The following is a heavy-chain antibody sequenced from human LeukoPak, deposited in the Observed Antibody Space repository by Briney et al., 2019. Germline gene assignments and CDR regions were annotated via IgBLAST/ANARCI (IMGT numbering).Heavy chain of an antibody. D-gene: IGHD6-13*01. J-gene: IGHJ4*02. CDR1: GFTFSSYE. V-gene: IGHV3-48*03. CDR2: ISSSGGTI. CDR3: ARDRFSYSSSWYDY. Sequence: GGSLRLSCAASGFTFSSYEMNWVRQAPGKGLEWVSYISSSGGTIYYADSVKGRFTISRDNAKNSLYLQMNSLRAEDTAVYYCARDRFSYSSSWYDYWGQGTLVTVSS.